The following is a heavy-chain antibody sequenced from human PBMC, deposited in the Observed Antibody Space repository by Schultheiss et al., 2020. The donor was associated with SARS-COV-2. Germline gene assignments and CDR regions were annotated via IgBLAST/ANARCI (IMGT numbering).Heavy chain of an antibody. V-gene: IGHV3-21*04. Sequence: GGSLRLSCAASGFTVSGSYLSWVRQAPGKGLEWVSSISSSSSYIYYADSVKGRFTISRDNSKNTLYLQMNSLKTEDTAVYYCTRLSHDYGDYTYYYYGMDVWGQGTTVTVSS. J-gene: IGHJ6*02. CDR1: GFTVSGSY. CDR2: ISSSSSYI. CDR3: TRLSHDYGDYTYYYYGMDV. D-gene: IGHD4-17*01.